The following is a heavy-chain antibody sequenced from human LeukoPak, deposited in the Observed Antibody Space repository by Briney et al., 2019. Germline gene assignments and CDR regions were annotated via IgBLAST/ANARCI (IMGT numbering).Heavy chain of an antibody. D-gene: IGHD3-16*01. Sequence: PGGSLRLSCAASGFTFSSYAMHWVRQAPGKGLEYVSAITPDGTYTFYANSVKGRFTISRDNSKNTLFLQMGSLRAEDMALYYCARRGCPYAYDYWGQGTLVTVSS. CDR2: ITPDGTYT. V-gene: IGHV3-64*01. CDR3: ARRGCPYAYDY. CDR1: GFTFSSYA. J-gene: IGHJ4*02.